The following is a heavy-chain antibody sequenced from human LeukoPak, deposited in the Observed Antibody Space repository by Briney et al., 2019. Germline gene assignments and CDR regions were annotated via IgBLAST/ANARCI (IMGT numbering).Heavy chain of an antibody. Sequence: SETLSLTCAVYGGSFSGYYWSWIRQPPGKGLEWIGEINHSGSTNYNPSLKSRVTISVDTSKNQFSLKLSSVTAADTAVYYCARRYYYGSMRRVWFDPWGQGTLVTVSS. V-gene: IGHV4-34*01. CDR3: ARRYYYGSMRRVWFDP. CDR2: INHSGST. J-gene: IGHJ5*02. D-gene: IGHD3-10*01. CDR1: GGSFSGYY.